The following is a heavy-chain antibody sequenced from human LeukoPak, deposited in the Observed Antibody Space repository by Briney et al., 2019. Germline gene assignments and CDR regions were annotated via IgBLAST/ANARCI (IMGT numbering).Heavy chain of an antibody. J-gene: IGHJ4*02. D-gene: IGHD2-15*01. Sequence: PSETLSLTCTVSGGSINSNNYYWGWIRQPPGKGLEWIGSIYSSGSAYYNPSLKSRVTISVDTSKNQFSLRLSSVTAADTAVYYCARGGIGDIVVVVAAFDYWGQGTLVTVSS. CDR3: ARGGIGDIVVVVAAFDY. CDR2: IYSSGSA. V-gene: IGHV4-39*01. CDR1: GGSINSNNYY.